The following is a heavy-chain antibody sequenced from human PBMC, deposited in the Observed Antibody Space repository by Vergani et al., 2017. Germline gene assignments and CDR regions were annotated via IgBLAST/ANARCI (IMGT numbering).Heavy chain of an antibody. CDR3: ARVGKRGWDFDY. Sequence: QVQLVESGGGVVQPGRSLRLSCTASGFTFSSFAMHWVRQAPGKGLEWVAVISYDGSNKYYADSVKGRFTISRDNTKNSLYLKINSLRADDTAVYYCARVGKRGWDFDYCGQGTLIAVSS. D-gene: IGHD6-19*01. V-gene: IGHV3-30*03. J-gene: IGHJ4*02. CDR2: ISYDGSNK. CDR1: GFTFSSFA.